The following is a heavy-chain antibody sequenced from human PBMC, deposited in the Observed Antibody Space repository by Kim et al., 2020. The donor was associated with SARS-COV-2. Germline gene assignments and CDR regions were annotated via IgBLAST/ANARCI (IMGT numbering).Heavy chain of an antibody. V-gene: IGHV4-4*02. Sequence: SETLSLTCAVSGGSISSSNWWSWVRQPPGKGLEWIGEIYHSGSTNYNPSLKSRVTISVDKSKNQFSLKLSSVTAADTAVYYCASLIRIAVAGDGMDVWGQGTTVTVSS. CDR2: IYHSGST. J-gene: IGHJ6*02. D-gene: IGHD6-19*01. CDR1: GGSISSSNW. CDR3: ASLIRIAVAGDGMDV.